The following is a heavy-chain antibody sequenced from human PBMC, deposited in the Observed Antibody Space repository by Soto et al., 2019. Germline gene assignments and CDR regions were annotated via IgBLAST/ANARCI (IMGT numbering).Heavy chain of an antibody. J-gene: IGHJ5*02. Sequence: GASVKVSCKSSGYTFTSYGISWVRQAPGQGLEWMGWISAYNGNTNYAQKLQGRVTMTTDTSTSTAYMELRSLRSDDTAVYYCARADFLIGPGYNWFDPWGQGTLVTVSS. D-gene: IGHD3-22*01. CDR2: ISAYNGNT. CDR3: ARADFLIGPGYNWFDP. CDR1: GYTFTSYG. V-gene: IGHV1-18*01.